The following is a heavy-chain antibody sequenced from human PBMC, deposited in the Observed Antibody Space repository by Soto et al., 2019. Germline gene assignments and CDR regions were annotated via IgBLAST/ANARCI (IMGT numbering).Heavy chain of an antibody. Sequence: PGGSLRLSCAASGFTFNNYGMHWVRQAPGKGLEWVALIWYDGSNREYADSVKGRFTISRDNSKNTLYLQMNSLRAEDTAVYYCARGLRRSSSTEFDYWGQGTLVTVSS. CDR3: ARGLRRSSSTEFDY. CDR1: GFTFNNYG. D-gene: IGHD6-6*01. J-gene: IGHJ4*02. V-gene: IGHV3-33*01. CDR2: IWYDGSNR.